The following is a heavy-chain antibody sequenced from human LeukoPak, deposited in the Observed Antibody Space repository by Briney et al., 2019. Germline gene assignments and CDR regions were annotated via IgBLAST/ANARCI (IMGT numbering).Heavy chain of an antibody. CDR1: GGSISSPSYY. CDR2: IYYSGTT. V-gene: IGHV4-39*01. D-gene: IGHD1-26*01. J-gene: IGHJ4*02. Sequence: SETLSLTCTVSGGSISSPSYYWGWIRPPPGKGLEWIGSIYYSGTTYYNPSLKSPVTISVDTSKNQFSLNLRSVTAADTAVYYCARLVVGDPREIDYWGQGTLVTVSS. CDR3: ARLVVGDPREIDY.